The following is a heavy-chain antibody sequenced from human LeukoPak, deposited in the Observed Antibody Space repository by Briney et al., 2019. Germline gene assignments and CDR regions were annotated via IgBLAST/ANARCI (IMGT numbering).Heavy chain of an antibody. CDR3: ARAPDCSSTSCYTYHYGMDV. D-gene: IGHD2-2*02. J-gene: IGHJ6*02. CDR1: GGSISSGSYY. CDR2: IYTSGST. Sequence: PSETLSLTCTVSGGSISSGSYYWSWIRQPAGKGLEWIGRIYTSGSTNYNPSLKSRVTISVDTSKNQFSLKLSSVTAAGTAVYYCARAPDCSSTSCYTYHYGMDVWGQGTTVTVSS. V-gene: IGHV4-61*02.